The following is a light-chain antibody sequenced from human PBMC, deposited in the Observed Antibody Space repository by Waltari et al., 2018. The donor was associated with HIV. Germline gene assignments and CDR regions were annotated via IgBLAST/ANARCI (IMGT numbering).Light chain of an antibody. CDR1: QNINNW. J-gene: IGKJ2*01. V-gene: IGKV1-5*03. CDR2: RAS. Sequence: DIQLTQSPSSLSASVGDRVTITCRASQNINNWLAWYQQKPGETPKFLIYRASTLESGVPSRFSGSGSGTEFSLTISSLQPEDFAIYCCQQYKSYPVTFGRGT. CDR3: QQYKSYPVT.